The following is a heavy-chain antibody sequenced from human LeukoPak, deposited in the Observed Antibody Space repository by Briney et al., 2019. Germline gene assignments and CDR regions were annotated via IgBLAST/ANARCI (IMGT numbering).Heavy chain of an antibody. Sequence: GGSLRLSCAASGFTFSSYWMSWVRRAPGKGLEWVANIKQDGSEKYYVDSVKGRSTISRDNAKSSLYLQMNSLRAEDTAVYYCARDLRFYDYWGQGTLVTVSS. V-gene: IGHV3-7*01. D-gene: IGHD3-3*01. J-gene: IGHJ4*02. CDR1: GFTFSSYW. CDR3: ARDLRFYDY. CDR2: IKQDGSEK.